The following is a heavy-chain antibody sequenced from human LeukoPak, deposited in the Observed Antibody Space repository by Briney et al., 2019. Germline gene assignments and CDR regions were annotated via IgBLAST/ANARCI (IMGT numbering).Heavy chain of an antibody. CDR1: GYSVTSYW. V-gene: IGHV5-10-1*01. Sequence: GESLKISCKGSGYSVTSYWISWVRQMPGKGLDWMGRIDPSDSYTNYSPSFQGHVTISADKSISTAYLQWSSLKASDTAMYYCARGDPGWFDPWGQGTLVTVSS. CDR3: ARGDPGWFDP. D-gene: IGHD2-21*02. CDR2: IDPSDSYT. J-gene: IGHJ5*02.